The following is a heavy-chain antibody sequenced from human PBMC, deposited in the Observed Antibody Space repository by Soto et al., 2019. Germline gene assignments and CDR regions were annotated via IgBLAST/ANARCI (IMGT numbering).Heavy chain of an antibody. D-gene: IGHD6-13*01. CDR1: GYTFTSYA. CDR3: ARGSSWSYFDY. J-gene: IGHJ4*02. V-gene: IGHV1-3*04. Sequence: QVQLVQSGAEVKKPGASVKVSCRASGYTFTSYAIHWVRQAPGQRPKWMGWINTANDNTKYSQKFQGRVTITRDTSASIVYMDLSSLRSEDTAVYYCARGSSWSYFDYWGQGTLVTVSS. CDR2: INTANDNT.